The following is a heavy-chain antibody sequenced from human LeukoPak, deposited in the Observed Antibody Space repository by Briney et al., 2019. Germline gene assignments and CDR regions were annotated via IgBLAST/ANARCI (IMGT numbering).Heavy chain of an antibody. CDR1: GFTFSRYG. Sequence: GGSLRLSCAASGFTFSRYGMHWVRQAPGKGLKWVAVIWYDGSNKYYADSVKGRFTISRDNSKNTLYLQMNSLRAEDTAVYYCANGARESYYDSSGYYGIDYWGQGTLVTVSS. CDR3: ANGARESYYDSSGYYGIDY. D-gene: IGHD3-22*01. CDR2: IWYDGSNK. J-gene: IGHJ4*02. V-gene: IGHV3-33*06.